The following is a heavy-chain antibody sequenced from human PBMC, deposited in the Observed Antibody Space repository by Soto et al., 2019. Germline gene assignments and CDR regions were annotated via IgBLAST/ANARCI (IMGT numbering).Heavy chain of an antibody. D-gene: IGHD2-2*01. CDR1: GFNFSSYA. CDR3: ARYIPGVRYYGMDV. J-gene: IGHJ6*02. Sequence: GGSLRLSCTASGFNFSSYAMKWVRQAPGKGLEWVSLIGESGTPTYYADSVKGRFTISGDNSGNTLFLEMYSLRAEDTAVYYCARYIPGVRYYGMDVWGQGTTVTVSS. CDR2: IGESGTPT. V-gene: IGHV3-23*01.